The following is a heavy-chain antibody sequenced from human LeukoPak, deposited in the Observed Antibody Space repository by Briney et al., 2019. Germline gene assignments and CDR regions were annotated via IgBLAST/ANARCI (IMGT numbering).Heavy chain of an antibody. CDR1: GFIFSGSW. V-gene: IGHV3-7*03. D-gene: IGHD2-15*01. CDR3: TTDTWYSAGH. Sequence: PGGSLRLSCTASGFIFSGSWTAWIRQAPGKGLEWVAIIKKDGSEKYYVDSMKGRFTISRDNAKNSLFLQMNSLRAEDTAIYYCTTDTWYSAGHWGQGTLVTVSS. J-gene: IGHJ4*02. CDR2: IKKDGSEK.